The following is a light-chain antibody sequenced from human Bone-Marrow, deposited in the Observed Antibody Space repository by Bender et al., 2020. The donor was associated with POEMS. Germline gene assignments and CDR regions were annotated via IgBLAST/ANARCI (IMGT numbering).Light chain of an antibody. CDR1: KLGEEY. CDR2: QDT. CDR3: QSWGSNTAV. Sequence: SYELTQPPSVSVSPGQTVTITCSGEKLGEEYACWYQQKPGQSPVVVIYQDTKRPSGISERFSGSTSGNTASLTISGTQTMDEADYYCQSWGSNTAVFGGGTKLTVL. V-gene: IGLV3-1*01. J-gene: IGLJ2*01.